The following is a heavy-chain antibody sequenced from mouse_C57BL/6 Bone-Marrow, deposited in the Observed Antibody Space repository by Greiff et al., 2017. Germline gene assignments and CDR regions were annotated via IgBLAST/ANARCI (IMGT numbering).Heavy chain of an antibody. Sequence: QVQLQQSGAELARPGASVKLSCKASGYTFTSYGISWVKQRTGQGLEWIGEIYPRSGNTYYNEKFKGKATLTADKSSSTAYMELRSLTSEDSGVYFCARLGRVDYWGQGTSVTVSS. CDR2: IYPRSGNT. CDR3: ARLGRVDY. J-gene: IGHJ4*01. CDR1: GYTFTSYG. V-gene: IGHV1-81*01. D-gene: IGHD4-1*01.